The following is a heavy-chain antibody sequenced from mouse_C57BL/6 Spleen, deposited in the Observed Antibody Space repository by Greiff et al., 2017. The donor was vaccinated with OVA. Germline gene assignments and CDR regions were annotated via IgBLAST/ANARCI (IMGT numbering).Heavy chain of an antibody. J-gene: IGHJ4*01. V-gene: IGHV1-64*01. CDR1: GYTFTSYW. CDR2: IHPNSGST. D-gene: IGHD4-1*01. CDR3: ARRVNWSYAMDY. Sequence: VQLQQPGAELVKPGASVKLSCKASGYTFTSYWMHWVKQRPGQGLEWIGMIHPNSGSTNYNEKFKSKATLTVDKSSSTAYMQLSSLTSEDSAVYYCARRVNWSYAMDYWGQGTSVTVSS.